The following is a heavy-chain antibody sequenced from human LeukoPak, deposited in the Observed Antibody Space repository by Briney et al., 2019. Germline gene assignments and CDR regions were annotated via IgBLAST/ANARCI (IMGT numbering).Heavy chain of an antibody. CDR3: ARHLYSGCDYPLDY. D-gene: IGHD5-12*01. J-gene: IGHJ4*02. Sequence: SSVKVSCKASGGTSSSYAISWVRQAPGQGLEWMGGIIPIFGTANYAQKFQGRVTITADESTSTAYMELSSLRSEDAAVYYCARHLYSGCDYPLDYWGQGTLVTVSS. CDR2: IIPIFGTA. CDR1: GGTSSSYA. V-gene: IGHV1-69*01.